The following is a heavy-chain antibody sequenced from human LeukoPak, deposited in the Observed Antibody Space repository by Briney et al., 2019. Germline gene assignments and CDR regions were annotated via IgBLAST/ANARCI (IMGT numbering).Heavy chain of an antibody. D-gene: IGHD6-13*01. Sequence: SETLSLTCTVSGGSISSYYWSWIRQPPGKGLEWIGYIYYSGSTNYNPSLKSRATISVDTSKNQFSLKLGSVTAADTAVYYCARRPPYSSSWYDGWGQGTLVTVSS. CDR2: IYYSGST. J-gene: IGHJ4*02. V-gene: IGHV4-59*08. CDR3: ARRPPYSSSWYDG. CDR1: GGSISSYY.